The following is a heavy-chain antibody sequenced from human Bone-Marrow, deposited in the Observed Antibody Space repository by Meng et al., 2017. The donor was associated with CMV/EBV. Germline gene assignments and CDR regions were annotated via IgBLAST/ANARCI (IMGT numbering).Heavy chain of an antibody. CDR1: GGSFSRSS. Sequence: SVKVSCKASGGSFSRSSISWVRQAPGQGLEWMGRIIPDLGMSNYAQKFQGRVTVTAHKSTTTAYMELRSLRSEDTAVYYCARAPYSSSWWVKGFDPWGQGTLVTVSS. CDR3: ARAPYSSSWWVKGFDP. CDR2: IIPDLGMS. V-gene: IGHV1-69*10. J-gene: IGHJ5*02. D-gene: IGHD6-13*01.